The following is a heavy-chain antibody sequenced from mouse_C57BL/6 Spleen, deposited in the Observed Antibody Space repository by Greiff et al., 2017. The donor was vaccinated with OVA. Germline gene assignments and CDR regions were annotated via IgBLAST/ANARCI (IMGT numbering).Heavy chain of an antibody. CDR3: AKIHSSGYAMDY. D-gene: IGHD3-2*02. CDR1: GYTFPSYT. J-gene: IGHJ4*01. Sequence: QVQLKQSGAELARPGASVTMSCKASGYTFPSYTMHWVKQRPGQGLEWIGYINPSSGYTKYNQKFKDKATLTADKSSSTAYMQLSSLTTEDSAVYYCAKIHSSGYAMDYWGQGTSVTVSS. CDR2: INPSSGYT. V-gene: IGHV1-4*01.